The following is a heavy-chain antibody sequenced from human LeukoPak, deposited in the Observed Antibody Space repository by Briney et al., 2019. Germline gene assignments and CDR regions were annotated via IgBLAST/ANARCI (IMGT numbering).Heavy chain of an antibody. J-gene: IGHJ3*02. CDR2: ISAYNGNT. V-gene: IGHV1-18*01. CDR1: GYTFTSYG. Sequence: GASVKVSCKASGYTFTSYGISWVRQAPGQGLEWMGWISAYNGNTNYAQKLQCRVTMTTDTSTSTAYMELRSLRSDDTAVYYCAISQIVVVTEGAFDIWGQGTMVTVSS. CDR3: AISQIVVVTEGAFDI. D-gene: IGHD2-21*02.